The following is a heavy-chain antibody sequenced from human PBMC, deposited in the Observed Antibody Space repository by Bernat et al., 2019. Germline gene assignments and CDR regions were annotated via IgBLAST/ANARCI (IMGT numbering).Heavy chain of an antibody. CDR3: AQLYFDWLGTDY. CDR2: ISGSGGST. D-gene: IGHD3-9*01. J-gene: IGHJ4*02. Sequence: EVQLLESGGGLVQPGGSLRLSCEVAGFTFNNYAMSWVRQAPGKGLEWVSAISGSGGSTYYADSVKGRFTISRDNSKNTLYLQMNSLRAEDTAVYYCAQLYFDWLGTDYWGQGTLVTVSS. CDR1: GFTFNNYA. V-gene: IGHV3-23*01.